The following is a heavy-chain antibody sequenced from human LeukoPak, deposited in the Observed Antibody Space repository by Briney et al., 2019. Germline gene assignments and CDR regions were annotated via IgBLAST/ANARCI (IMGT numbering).Heavy chain of an antibody. Sequence: GGSLRLSCAASGFTFDDYAMHWVRQAPGKGLEWVSGISWNSGSIGYADSVKGRFTISRDNAKNSLYLQMNSLRAEDTALYYCAKEAKSSNYDILTGYCHFDYWGQGTLVTVSS. CDR2: ISWNSGSI. D-gene: IGHD3-9*01. V-gene: IGHV3-9*01. CDR1: GFTFDDYA. CDR3: AKEAKSSNYDILTGYCHFDY. J-gene: IGHJ4*02.